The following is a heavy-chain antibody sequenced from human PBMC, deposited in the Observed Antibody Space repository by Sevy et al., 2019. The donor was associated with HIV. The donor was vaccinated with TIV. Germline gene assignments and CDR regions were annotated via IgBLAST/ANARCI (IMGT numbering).Heavy chain of an antibody. CDR3: AREFGRDAFDI. V-gene: IGHV3-48*03. J-gene: IGHJ3*02. CDR1: GFTFSNYE. CDR2: ITGSGNII. D-gene: IGHD1-26*01. Sequence: GGSLRLSCVASGFTFSNYEMNWVRQAPGKGLEWVSYITGSGNIIYYADSVKGRFTISRDNAKNSLNLQMNSLRTKDTAIYYCAREFGRDAFDIWGQGTMVTVSS.